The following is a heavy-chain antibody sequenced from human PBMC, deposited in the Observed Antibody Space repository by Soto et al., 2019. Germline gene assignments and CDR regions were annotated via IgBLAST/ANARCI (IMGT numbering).Heavy chain of an antibody. CDR3: ARQFDYETSGYYDAY. J-gene: IGHJ4*02. CDR1: GGTFNKNA. CDR2: IVPLFGKA. V-gene: IGHV1-69*13. D-gene: IGHD3-22*01. Sequence: ASVKVSCKAAGGTFNKNAIDWVRQVPGQGLQWMGEIVPLFGKANYAQKFQGRVTITADEATNTAYMELRRLRSEDTAVYYCARQFDYETSGYYDAYWGQGPLVTVST.